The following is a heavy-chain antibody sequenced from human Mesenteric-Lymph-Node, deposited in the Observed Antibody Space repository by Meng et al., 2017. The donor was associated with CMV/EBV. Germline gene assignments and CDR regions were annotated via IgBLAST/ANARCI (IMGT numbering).Heavy chain of an antibody. CDR3: ARGSSYDILTGYFDY. CDR2: INHSGST. V-gene: IGHV4-34*01. CDR1: GGSCSGYY. D-gene: IGHD3-9*01. Sequence: WCAGPVTPSATLSVTCACDGGSCSGYYWNWIRQSPEKGLEWIGEINHSGSTTYNPSFTSRIIISVDTSTNQISLNMSSVTAADTAVYYCARGSSYDILTGYFDYWGQGALVTVSS. J-gene: IGHJ4*02.